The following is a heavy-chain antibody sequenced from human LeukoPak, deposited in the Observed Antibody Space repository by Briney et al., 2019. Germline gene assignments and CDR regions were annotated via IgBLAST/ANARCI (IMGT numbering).Heavy chain of an antibody. J-gene: IGHJ3*02. CDR1: GFTFSSYW. CDR3: ARGRAEVDAFDI. Sequence: PGGSLRLSCAASGFTFSSYWMHWVRQAPGKGLVWVSRINTDGSSTSYADSVKGRFTISRDNAKNSLYLQMNSLRAEDTAVYYCARGRAEVDAFDIWGQGTMVTVSS. V-gene: IGHV3-74*01. CDR2: INTDGSST. D-gene: IGHD6-13*01.